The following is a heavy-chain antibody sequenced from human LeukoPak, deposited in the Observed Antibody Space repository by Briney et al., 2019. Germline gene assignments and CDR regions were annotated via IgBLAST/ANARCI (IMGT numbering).Heavy chain of an antibody. D-gene: IGHD3-22*01. Sequence: ASVKVSCKASGYTFTGYYMHWVRQAPGQGLEWMGRINPNSGGTNYAQKFQGRVTMTRDTSISTAYMELSRLRSDDTAVYYCAREDSSGYYRLKANSPSDYWGQGTLVTVSS. CDR1: GYTFTGYY. CDR2: INPNSGGT. CDR3: AREDSSGYYRLKANSPSDY. J-gene: IGHJ4*02. V-gene: IGHV1-2*06.